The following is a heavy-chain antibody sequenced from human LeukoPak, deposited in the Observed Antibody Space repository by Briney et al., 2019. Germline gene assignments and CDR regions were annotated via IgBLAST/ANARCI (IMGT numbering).Heavy chain of an antibody. V-gene: IGHV3-23*01. CDR3: AKDLWFGELLSPSFDY. Sequence: PGRSLRLSCAASGFSFSSYGMHWVRQAPGKGLEWVSAISGSGGSTYYADSVKGRFTISRDNSKNTLYLQMNSLRAEDTAVYYCAKDLWFGELLSPSFDYWGQGTLVTVSS. D-gene: IGHD3-10*01. CDR1: GFSFSSYG. CDR2: ISGSGGST. J-gene: IGHJ4*02.